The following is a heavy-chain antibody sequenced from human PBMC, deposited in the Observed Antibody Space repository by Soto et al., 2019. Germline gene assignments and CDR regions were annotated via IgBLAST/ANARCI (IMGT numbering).Heavy chain of an antibody. CDR2: IGRTGDNT. Sequence: GGSLRLSCAAHGFTFNSYGMRWVRQAPGKGLEWVSVIGRTGDNTYYADSVKGRFTISRDNSKNTLYLQMNTLRAEDTALYYCVKHYNSYFDYWGQGT. J-gene: IGHJ4*02. CDR3: VKHYNSYFDY. D-gene: IGHD3-9*01. V-gene: IGHV3-23*01. CDR1: GFTFNSYG.